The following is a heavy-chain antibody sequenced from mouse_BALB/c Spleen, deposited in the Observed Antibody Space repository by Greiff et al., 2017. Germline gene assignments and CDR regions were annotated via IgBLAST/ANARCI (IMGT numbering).Heavy chain of an antibody. CDR2: INSNGGST. Sequence: EVQLVESGGGLVKLGGSLKLSCAASGFTFSSYYMSWVRQTPEKRLELVAAINSNGGSTYYPDTVKGRFTISRDNAKNTLYLQMSSLKSEDTALYYCARKGDYDGYFDYWGQGTTLTVSS. D-gene: IGHD2-4*01. V-gene: IGHV5-6-2*01. CDR3: ARKGDYDGYFDY. CDR1: GFTFSSYY. J-gene: IGHJ2*01.